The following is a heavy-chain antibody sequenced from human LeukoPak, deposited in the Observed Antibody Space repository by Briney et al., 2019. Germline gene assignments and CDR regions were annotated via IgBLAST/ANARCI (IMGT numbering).Heavy chain of an antibody. CDR2: IYWDDDK. CDR3: AHASGSGSFRRTFDY. D-gene: IGHD3-10*01. V-gene: IGHV2-5*02. CDR1: GFSLSTSGVG. Sequence: SGPTLVKPTQTLTLTCTFSGFSLSTSGVGVGWIRQPPGKALEWLALIYWDDDKRYSPSLKSRLTITKDTSKNQVVLTMTNMDPVDTATYYCAHASGSGSFRRTFDYWGQGTLVTVSS. J-gene: IGHJ4*02.